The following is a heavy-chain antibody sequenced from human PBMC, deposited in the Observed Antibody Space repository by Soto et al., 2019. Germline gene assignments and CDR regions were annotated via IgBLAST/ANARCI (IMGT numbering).Heavy chain of an antibody. J-gene: IGHJ4*02. V-gene: IGHV3-30*03. CDR3: ARAYGDY. CDR1: GFTISSYG. CDR2: ISYDGSNK. D-gene: IGHD4-17*01. Sequence: QVQLVESGGGVVQPGRSLRLSCAASGFTISSYGMHWVRQAPGKGLEWVAVISYDGSNKYYADSVKGRFTISRDNSKNTLYLQMNSLRAEDTAVYYCARAYGDYVGQGTLVTVSS.